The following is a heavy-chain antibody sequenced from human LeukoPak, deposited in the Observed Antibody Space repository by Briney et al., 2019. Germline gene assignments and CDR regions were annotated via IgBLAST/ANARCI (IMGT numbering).Heavy chain of an antibody. CDR1: GFTSSSYS. J-gene: IGHJ6*03. V-gene: IGHV3-21*01. Sequence: GGSLRLSCAASGFTSSSYSMNWVRQAPGKGLELVSSISSSSSYIYYADSVKGRFTISRDNAKNSLYLQMNSLRAEDTAVYYCARDVVEQLVLYYYYYMDVWGKGTTVTVSS. CDR2: ISSSSSYI. CDR3: ARDVVEQLVLYYYYYMDV. D-gene: IGHD6-6*01.